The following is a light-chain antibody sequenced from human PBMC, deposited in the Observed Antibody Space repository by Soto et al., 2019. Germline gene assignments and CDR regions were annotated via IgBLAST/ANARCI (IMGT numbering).Light chain of an antibody. CDR2: GVS. CDR3: QQYDSSPRT. CDR1: QSVSSN. Sequence: EILLTQSPVTRSLSPGERATLSCRASQSVSSNLAWYQQKPGQAHRLLIYGVSSRATGIPDRFSGSGYGTDFTLTISRLETEDFAVYYCQQYDSSPRTFGQGTRLEIK. J-gene: IGKJ5*01. V-gene: IGKV3-20*01.